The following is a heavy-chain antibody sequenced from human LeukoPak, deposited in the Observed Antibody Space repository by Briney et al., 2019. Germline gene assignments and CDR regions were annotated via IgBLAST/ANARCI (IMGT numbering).Heavy chain of an antibody. J-gene: IGHJ4*02. V-gene: IGHV3-7*01. CDR1: GFTFSNYW. Sequence: QPGGSLRLSCEASGFTFSNYWMSWVRQAPGKGLEWVANIKQDGNEKYYVDSVKGRFTISRDNAKNSLYLQMNSLRAEDTAVYYIAREGHSRGLDSWGQGTLVTVSS. D-gene: IGHD3-22*01. CDR3: AREGHSRGLDS. CDR2: IKQDGNEK.